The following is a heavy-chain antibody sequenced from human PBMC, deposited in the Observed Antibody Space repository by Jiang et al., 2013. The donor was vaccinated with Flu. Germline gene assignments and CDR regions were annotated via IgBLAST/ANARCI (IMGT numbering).Heavy chain of an antibody. CDR1: GDSASTNSAA. CDR2: TYYRSKWYI. CDR3: ARYYDATGGYLDY. D-gene: IGHD4/OR15-4a*01. J-gene: IGHJ4*02. Sequence: SQTLSLTCAISGDSASTNSAAWNWVRQSPSRGLEWLGRTYYRSKWYIDYAESVKSRITINPDTSKNQFSLQLNSVTPEDTAVYYCARYYDATGGYLDYWGQGTLVTVSS. V-gene: IGHV6-1*01.